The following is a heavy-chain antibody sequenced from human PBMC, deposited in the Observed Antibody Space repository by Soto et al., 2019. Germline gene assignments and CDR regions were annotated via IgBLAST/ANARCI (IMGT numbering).Heavy chain of an antibody. Sequence: QVHLVQSGAEVKNPGSSVKVSCTASGYIFSSYGITWVRQAPGQGLEWLGWISADSGDTNYAQKFQGRVTLTTDTSASTAYMELRTLISDDTAVYYCARWPSFIDTTGPWFDPWGQGTLVTVSS. D-gene: IGHD3-16*02. CDR1: GYIFSSYG. V-gene: IGHV1-18*01. J-gene: IGHJ5*02. CDR2: ISADSGDT. CDR3: ARWPSFIDTTGPWFDP.